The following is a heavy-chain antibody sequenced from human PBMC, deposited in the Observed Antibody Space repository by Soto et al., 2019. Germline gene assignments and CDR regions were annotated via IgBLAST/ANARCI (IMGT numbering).Heavy chain of an antibody. J-gene: IGHJ4*02. CDR2: IWYDGSNK. D-gene: IGHD3-10*01. CDR1: GFTFSSYG. CDR3: AREATMVRGVMNN. Sequence: GGSLILSCAASGFTFSSYGMHWVRQAPGKGLEWVAVIWYDGSNKYYADSVKGRFTISRDNSKNTLYLQMNSLRAEDTAVYYYAREATMVRGVMNNWGQGTLVTVSS. V-gene: IGHV3-33*01.